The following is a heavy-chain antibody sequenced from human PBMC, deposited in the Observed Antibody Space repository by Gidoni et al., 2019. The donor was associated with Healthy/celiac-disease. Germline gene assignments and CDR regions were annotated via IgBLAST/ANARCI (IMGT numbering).Heavy chain of an antibody. Sequence: EVQLVESGGGLVQPGGSLRLSWAASGFTVSSNYMSWFRQAPGKGLEWVSVIYSGGSTYYADSVKGRFTISRDNSKNTLYLQMNSLRAEDTAVYYCASMGCSGGSCYTRYYYYMDVWGKGTTVTVSS. J-gene: IGHJ6*03. D-gene: IGHD2-15*01. CDR1: GFTVSSNY. CDR2: IYSGGST. CDR3: ASMGCSGGSCYTRYYYYMDV. V-gene: IGHV3-66*02.